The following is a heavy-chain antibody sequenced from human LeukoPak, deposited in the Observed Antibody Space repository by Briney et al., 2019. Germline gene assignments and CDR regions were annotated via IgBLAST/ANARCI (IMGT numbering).Heavy chain of an antibody. D-gene: IGHD6-13*01. Sequence: SVKVSCTASGYTFTSYGISWVRQAPGQGLEWMGGIIPIFGTANYAQKFQGRVTITADESTSTAYMELSSLRSEDTAVYYCARTLYSSSWSSMYYFDYWGQGTLVTVSS. CDR1: GYTFTSYG. CDR2: IIPIFGTA. V-gene: IGHV1-69*13. J-gene: IGHJ4*02. CDR3: ARTLYSSSWSSMYYFDY.